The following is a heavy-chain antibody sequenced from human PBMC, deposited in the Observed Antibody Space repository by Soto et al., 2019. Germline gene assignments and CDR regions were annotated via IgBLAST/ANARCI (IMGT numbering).Heavy chain of an antibody. D-gene: IGHD6-19*01. Sequence: QVHLVQSGAEVKKPGSSVNISCKASGGTFGTYGLNWVRQFPGQGLEWMGGIIPASDTENSAQKSQGRVTMTAAKSTNMAHMQMDSLTSDDPAVYYCATAGTAGTYYNYGLDVWGQGTTVTVS. CDR2: IIPASDTE. CDR1: GGTFGTYG. J-gene: IGHJ6*02. V-gene: IGHV1-69*14. CDR3: ATAGTAGTYYNYGLDV.